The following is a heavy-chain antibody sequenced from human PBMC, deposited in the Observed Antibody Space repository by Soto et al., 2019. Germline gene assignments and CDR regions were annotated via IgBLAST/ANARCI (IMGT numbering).Heavy chain of an antibody. CDR3: ARDPVCSGGSCYDY. Sequence: PGGSLRLSCAASGFTFSRYWMTWVRQAPGKGLEWVANIKQDGSEIYYVDSVKGRFTISRDNAENSLYLQMNSLRAEDTAVYYCARDPVCSGGSCYDYWGQGTRVTVSS. CDR2: IKQDGSEI. CDR1: GFTFSRYW. J-gene: IGHJ4*02. D-gene: IGHD2-15*01. V-gene: IGHV3-7*01.